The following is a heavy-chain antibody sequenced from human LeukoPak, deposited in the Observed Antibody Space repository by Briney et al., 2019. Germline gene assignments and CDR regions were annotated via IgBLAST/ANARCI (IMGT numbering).Heavy chain of an antibody. CDR1: GYTFTSYG. J-gene: IGHJ5*02. D-gene: IGHD1-26*01. CDR2: ISAYNGNT. Sequence: GASVKVSCKASGYTFTSYGISWVRQAPGQGLEWMGWISAYNGNTNYAQKLQGRVTMTTDTSTSTAYMELSRLRSDDTAVYYCAREYSGSYKGWFDPWGQGTLVTVSS. CDR3: AREYSGSYKGWFDP. V-gene: IGHV1-18*01.